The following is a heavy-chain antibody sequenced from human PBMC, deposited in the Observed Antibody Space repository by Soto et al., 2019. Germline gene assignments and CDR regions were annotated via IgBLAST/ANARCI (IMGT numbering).Heavy chain of an antibody. V-gene: IGHV4-59*01. D-gene: IGHD6-13*01. CDR1: GDSINGYF. J-gene: IGHJ4*02. CDR2: IYSSGHT. Sequence: QVQLQESGPGLVKPSETLSLTYTVSGDSINGYFWNWIRQPPGKGLEWIGYIYSSGHTTYNPSLKSRVTMSVDTSKNQFSLILNSVTAADTAVYYCARDSFNAGLYFDHWGRGILVTVSS. CDR3: ARDSFNAGLYFDH.